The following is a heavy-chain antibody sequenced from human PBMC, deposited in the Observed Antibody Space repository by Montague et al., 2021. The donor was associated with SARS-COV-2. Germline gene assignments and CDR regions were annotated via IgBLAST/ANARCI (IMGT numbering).Heavy chain of an antibody. J-gene: IGHJ6*03. CDR1: GYSFTSYW. D-gene: IGHD3-10*01. Sequence: QSGAEVKKPGESLRISCKGSGYSFTSYWISWVRQMPGKGLEWMGRIDPSDSYTNYSPSFQGHVTISAGKSISTAYLQWSSLKASDTAMYYCARLESGHYYGSGSTNYMDVWGKGTTVTVSS. CDR2: IDPSDSYT. V-gene: IGHV5-10-1*01. CDR3: ARLESGHYYGSGSTNYMDV.